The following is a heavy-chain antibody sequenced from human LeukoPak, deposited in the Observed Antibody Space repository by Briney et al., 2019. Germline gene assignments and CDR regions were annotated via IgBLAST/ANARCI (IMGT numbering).Heavy chain of an antibody. V-gene: IGHV3-20*01. Sequence: PGGSLRLSCATSGFTFNNYGMSWVRQAPGKGLELVSGINWNGGSTGYADSVKGRFTISRDNAKNSLYLQMNSLRAEDTALYHCERSTGTTYYYYMDVWGKGTTVTVSS. J-gene: IGHJ6*03. D-gene: IGHD1-7*01. CDR2: INWNGGST. CDR1: GFTFNNYG. CDR3: ERSTGTTYYYYMDV.